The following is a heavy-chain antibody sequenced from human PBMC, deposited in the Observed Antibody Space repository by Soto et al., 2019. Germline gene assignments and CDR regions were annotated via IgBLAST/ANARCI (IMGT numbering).Heavy chain of an antibody. J-gene: IGHJ4*02. CDR1: GGTIINYY. V-gene: IGHV4-59*08. CDR3: ARHRPYSCPFYFDY. Sequence: SETLSLSWTVSGGTIINYYWSWIRQPPGKGLEWIGYNYYTGSTNYNPSLKSRVTISVDTSKKQFSLKLSSVTAADTAVHYCARHRPYSCPFYFDYWGQGTLVTVSS. CDR2: NYYTGST. D-gene: IGHD2-15*01.